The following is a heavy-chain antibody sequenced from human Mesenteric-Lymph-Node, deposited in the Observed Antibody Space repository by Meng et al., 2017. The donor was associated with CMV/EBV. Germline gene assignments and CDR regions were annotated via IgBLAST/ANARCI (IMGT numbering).Heavy chain of an antibody. CDR2: IKEDGSEK. V-gene: IGHV3-7*01. CDR1: GFTFSNYW. Sequence: GGSLRLSCAASGFTFSNYWMTWVRQAPGKGLEWVANIKEDGSEKNYVDSVKGRFTISRDNANNALYLQMNSHGAEDTAVYYCARYGVWAGMDVWGQGTTVTVSS. D-gene: IGHD3-3*01. CDR3: ARYGVWAGMDV. J-gene: IGHJ6*02.